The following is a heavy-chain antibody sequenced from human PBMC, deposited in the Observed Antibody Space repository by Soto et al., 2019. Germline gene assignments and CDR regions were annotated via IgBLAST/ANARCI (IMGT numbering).Heavy chain of an antibody. CDR2: IYHTGNT. J-gene: IGHJ5*02. CDR3: ARSPNIHSQTYFDP. V-gene: IGHV4-4*02. Sequence: QVQLQESGPGLLKPSGTLSLTCGVSGGSISPINWWSWVRQTPGKELEWIGEIYHTGNTDYNPSLKSRVTISIEKSKNQIFLNLTSVTAADTALYYCARSPNIHSQTYFDPWGQGTWVTVSS. CDR1: GGSISPINW. D-gene: IGHD3-9*01.